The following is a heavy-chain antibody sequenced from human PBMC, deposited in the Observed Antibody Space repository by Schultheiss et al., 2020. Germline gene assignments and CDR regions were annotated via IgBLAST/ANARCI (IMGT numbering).Heavy chain of an antibody. D-gene: IGHD2-15*01. Sequence: SQTLSLPCTVSGGSISSYYWSWIRQPPGKGLEWIGYIYYSGSTNYNPSLKSRVTISVDTSKNQFSLKLSSVTAADTAVYYCARAGGYSRRPFDYWGQGTLVTVSS. V-gene: IGHV4-59*12. CDR2: IYYSGST. J-gene: IGHJ4*02. CDR3: ARAGGYSRRPFDY. CDR1: GGSISSYY.